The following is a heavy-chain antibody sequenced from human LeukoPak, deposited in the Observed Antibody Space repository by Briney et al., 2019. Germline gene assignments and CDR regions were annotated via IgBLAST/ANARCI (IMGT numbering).Heavy chain of an antibody. V-gene: IGHV4-34*01. CDR2: IDHSGHT. Sequence: PSETLSLTCAVYGGSFSGYYWSWVRQSPGKGLEWIGQIDHSGHTNYNPSLKSRVTISVDTSKNQFSLKLRSVTAADTAVYYCALTFESYYYYMDVWGKGTTVTISS. CDR1: GGSFSGYY. CDR3: ALTFESYYYYMDV. D-gene: IGHD3-16*01. J-gene: IGHJ6*03.